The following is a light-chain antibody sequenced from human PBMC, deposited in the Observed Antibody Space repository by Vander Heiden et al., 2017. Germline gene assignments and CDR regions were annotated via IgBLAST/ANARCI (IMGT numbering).Light chain of an antibody. CDR2: GAS. Sequence: EIVMTQSPATLSMSPGERATLSCRASQTVSSNLAWYQQKPGQAPRLLIYGASTRATGIPARFSGSGSGTEFTLTISSLQSEDFAVYYCQQYNNWPPLTFGHGTKVDIK. J-gene: IGKJ3*01. CDR1: QTVSSN. CDR3: QQYNNWPPLT. V-gene: IGKV3-15*01.